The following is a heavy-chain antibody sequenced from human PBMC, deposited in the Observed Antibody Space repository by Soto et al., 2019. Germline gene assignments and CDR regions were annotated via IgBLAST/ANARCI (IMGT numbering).Heavy chain of an antibody. CDR2: IYYSGST. D-gene: IGHD6-13*01. CDR3: ARDIAAAGTLGSYNRFDP. Sequence: KTSETLSLTCTVSGGSISSGGYYWSWIRQHPXKGLEWIGYIYYSGSTYYNPSLKSRVTISVDTSKNQFSLKLSSVTAADTAVYYCARDIAAAGTLGSYNRFDPWGQGTLVTVSS. J-gene: IGHJ5*02. CDR1: GGSISSGGYY. V-gene: IGHV4-31*03.